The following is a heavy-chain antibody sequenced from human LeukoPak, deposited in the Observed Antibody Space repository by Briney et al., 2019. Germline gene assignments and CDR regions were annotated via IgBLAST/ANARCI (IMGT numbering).Heavy chain of an antibody. D-gene: IGHD4-23*01. CDR2: IWFDGTKK. V-gene: IGHV3-33*01. CDR1: GLTFSSYG. Sequence: PGRSPRLSCAASGLTFSSYGMHWVRQAPGKGLEWVAIIWFDGTKKYYADSVKGRFTISRDNSKNTLYLQMNGLRADDTAVYYCARDMGGGGWYDLWGQGTLVTVSS. J-gene: IGHJ5*02. CDR3: ARDMGGGGWYDL.